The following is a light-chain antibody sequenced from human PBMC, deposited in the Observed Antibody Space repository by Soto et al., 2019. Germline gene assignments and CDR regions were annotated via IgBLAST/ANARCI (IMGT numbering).Light chain of an antibody. CDR3: QQYNNWPSLT. V-gene: IGKV3-15*01. J-gene: IGKJ4*01. CDR1: QSVSNY. Sequence: EIVLTPSPGTLSLSPGERATLSCRASQSVSNYLAWYQQKPGQAPRLLIYGASTRAAGIPARFSGSGSGTEFTLTISSLQSADFAVYYCQQYNNWPSLTFGGGTRVDIK. CDR2: GAS.